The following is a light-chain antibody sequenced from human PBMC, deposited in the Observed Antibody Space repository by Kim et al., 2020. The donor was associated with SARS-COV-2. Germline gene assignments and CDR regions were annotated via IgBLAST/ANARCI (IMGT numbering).Light chain of an antibody. V-gene: IGKV1-39*01. CDR2: GAS. Sequence: GDIVTISCRASQSITTYLSWYQQNSGKAPKLLVFGASVLSRGVPVRFSGSGFGTDFTLTISNLQPEDFATYYCQQSFEIPLTFGQGTRLEIK. J-gene: IGKJ5*01. CDR3: QQSFEIPLT. CDR1: QSITTY.